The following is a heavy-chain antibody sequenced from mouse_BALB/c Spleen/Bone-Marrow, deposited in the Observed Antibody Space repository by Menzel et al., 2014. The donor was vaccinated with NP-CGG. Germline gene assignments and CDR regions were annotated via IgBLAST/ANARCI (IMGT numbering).Heavy chain of an antibody. V-gene: IGHV1-9*01. D-gene: IGHD1-1*02. Sequence: VQLQQSGAELVKPGASVMISCKATGYTFSDYWIEWVKQRPGHGLEWIGEILPGGGSTNYNENFKGKATFTADTSSNTAYMQLSSLTSEDSAVYYCAKGGHVMDYWGQGTSVTVSS. CDR3: AKGGHVMDY. CDR1: GYTFSDYW. J-gene: IGHJ4*01. CDR2: ILPGGGST.